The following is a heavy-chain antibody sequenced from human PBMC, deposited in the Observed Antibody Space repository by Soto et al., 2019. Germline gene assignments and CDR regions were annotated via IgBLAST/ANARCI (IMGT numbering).Heavy chain of an antibody. V-gene: IGHV4-59*01. J-gene: IGHJ5*02. CDR1: GGSISSYY. CDR3: ARGNWFDP. Sequence: QVQLQESGPGLVKPSETLSLTCTVSGGSISSYYWSWIRQPPGKGLEWIGYIYYSGSTNYNPTLKSRVTISVDTSKNQFSRKLSSVTAADTAVYYCARGNWFDPWGQGTLVTVSS. CDR2: IYYSGST.